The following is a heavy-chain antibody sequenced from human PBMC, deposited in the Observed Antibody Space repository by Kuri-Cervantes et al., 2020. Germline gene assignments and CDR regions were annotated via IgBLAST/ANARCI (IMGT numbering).Heavy chain of an antibody. D-gene: IGHD5-24*01. V-gene: IGHV4-38-2*01. CDR3: ARIPGRFRGIGMATAKYYFDY. Sequence: GSLRLSCAVSDYSISSGYYWGWIRQPPGKGLKWIGSIYHSGSTYYNPSLKSRVTISVDTSKNQFSLKLSSVTAADTAVYYCARIPGRFRGIGMATAKYYFDYWGQGTLVTVSS. J-gene: IGHJ4*02. CDR1: DYSISSGYY. CDR2: IYHSGST.